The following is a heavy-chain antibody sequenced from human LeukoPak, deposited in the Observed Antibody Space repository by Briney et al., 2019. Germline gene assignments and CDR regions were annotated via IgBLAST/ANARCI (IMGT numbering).Heavy chain of an antibody. J-gene: IGHJ4*02. CDR2: INPTGGST. Sequence: ASVKVSCKASGYTFTNYYMHWVRQAPGEGLERMGIINPTGGSTSYAQKFQGRVTMTRDTSTSTVYMELSSLRSEDTAVYYCARDHYHKVHSVMVTAPDYWGQGTLVIVSS. D-gene: IGHD2-21*02. CDR1: GYTFTNYY. CDR3: ARDHYHKVHSVMVTAPDY. V-gene: IGHV1-46*01.